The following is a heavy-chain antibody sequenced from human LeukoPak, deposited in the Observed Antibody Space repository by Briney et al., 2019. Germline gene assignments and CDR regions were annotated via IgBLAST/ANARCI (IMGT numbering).Heavy chain of an antibody. CDR3: ARAVDNWNYDY. CDR1: GGSFSGYY. J-gene: IGHJ4*02. Sequence: SETLSLTCAVYGGSFSGYYWSWIRQPPGKGLEWIGEIYHSGSTNYNPSLKSRVTISVDKSKNQFSLKLSSVTAADTAVYYCARAVDNWNYDYWGQGTLVTVSS. V-gene: IGHV4-34*01. CDR2: IYHSGST. D-gene: IGHD1-7*01.